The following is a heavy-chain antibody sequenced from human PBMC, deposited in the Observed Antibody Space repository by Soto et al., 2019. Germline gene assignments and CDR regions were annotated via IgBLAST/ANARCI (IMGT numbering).Heavy chain of an antibody. CDR3: ARSTWFDH. CDR2: ISYSGST. V-gene: IGHV4-59*08. Sequence: QVQLQESGPGLVKPSETLSLTCTVSGVSISSYYWSWIRQPPGKGLEWIGYISYSGSTNYNPSLKSRVTISVDTSKNQFSLELTSVTAADTAVYYCARSTWFDHWGQGTQVTVSS. CDR1: GVSISSYY. J-gene: IGHJ5*02.